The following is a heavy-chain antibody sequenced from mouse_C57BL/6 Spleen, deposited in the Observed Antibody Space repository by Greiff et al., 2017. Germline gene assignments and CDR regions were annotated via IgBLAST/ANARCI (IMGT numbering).Heavy chain of an antibody. CDR2: IDPENGAT. CDR1: GFNIKDDY. CDR3: TRGPFDY. V-gene: IGHV14-4*01. J-gene: IGHJ2*01. Sequence: VQLQQSGAELVRPGASVKLSCTASGFNIKDDYMHWVKQRPEQGLEWIGWIDPENGATEYASKFQGKATITADTSSNTAYLQLSSLTSEDTAVYYCTRGPFDYWGQGTTLTVSS.